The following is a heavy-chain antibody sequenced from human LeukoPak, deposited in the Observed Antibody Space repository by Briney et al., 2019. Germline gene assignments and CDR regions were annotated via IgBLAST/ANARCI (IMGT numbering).Heavy chain of an antibody. CDR2: MNPNSGNT. J-gene: IGHJ6*02. Sequence: GASVKVSCKASGYTFTSYDINWVRQATGQGLEWMGWMNPNSGNTGYAQKFQGRVTMTRNTSISTAYMELSSLRSEDTAVYYCARGKRWLQPGYGMDVWGQGTTVTVSS. D-gene: IGHD5-24*01. V-gene: IGHV1-8*01. CDR3: ARGKRWLQPGYGMDV. CDR1: GYTFTSYD.